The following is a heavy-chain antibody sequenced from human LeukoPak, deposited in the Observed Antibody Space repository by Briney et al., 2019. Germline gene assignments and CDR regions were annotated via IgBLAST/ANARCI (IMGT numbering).Heavy chain of an antibody. CDR1: GGSILTTNW. Sequence: PSGTLSLTCAVSGGSILTTNWWSWVRQPPGKGLEWIGEVHLSGASNYNPPLKSRVSMSIDKSRNQLSLELTSVTAADTAIYYCARESGAFSPFGFWGQGTLVTVSS. D-gene: IGHD1-26*01. CDR2: VHLSGAS. J-gene: IGHJ4*02. V-gene: IGHV4-4*02. CDR3: ARESGAFSPFGF.